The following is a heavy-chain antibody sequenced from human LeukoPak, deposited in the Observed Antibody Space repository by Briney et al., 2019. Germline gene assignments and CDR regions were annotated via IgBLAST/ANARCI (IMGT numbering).Heavy chain of an antibody. CDR1: GFTFSDYW. CDR3: AKKGYYDGSGYYMYYFDH. CDR2: IYTDGTRT. J-gene: IGHJ4*02. Sequence: PGGSLRLSCAASGFTFSDYWMHWVRQAPGKGLVWVSRIYTDGTRTNYADSVKGRFTISRDNSRNTLYLQMNSLRAEDTAVYYCAKKGYYDGSGYYMYYFDHWGQGTLVTVSS. D-gene: IGHD3-22*01. V-gene: IGHV3-74*01.